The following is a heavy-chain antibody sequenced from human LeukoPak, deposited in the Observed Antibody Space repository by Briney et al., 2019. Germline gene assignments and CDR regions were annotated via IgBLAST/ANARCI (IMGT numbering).Heavy chain of an antibody. D-gene: IGHD6-19*01. J-gene: IGHJ5*02. CDR1: GGSVSSYY. Sequence: PSETLSLTCSVSGGSVSSYYWSWIRQSPGKQLEWIGDIHDSGSTNYNPSLNSRVTIFMDTSKNQFSLRLSSVTAADTAVYYCARDRAAGGLGYNWFDPWGQGVLVTVSS. CDR3: ARDRAAGGLGYNWFDP. CDR2: IHDSGST. V-gene: IGHV4-59*02.